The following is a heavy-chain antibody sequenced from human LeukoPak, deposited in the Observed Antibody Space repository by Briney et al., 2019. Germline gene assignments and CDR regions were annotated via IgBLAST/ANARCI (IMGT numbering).Heavy chain of an antibody. D-gene: IGHD1-26*01. J-gene: IGHJ3*02. CDR1: GFTFSDYY. V-gene: IGHV3-11*04. CDR3: AREGYSGSYHDAFDI. Sequence: GGPLRLSCAASGFTFSDYYMSWIRQAPGKGLEWVSYISSSGSTIYYADSVKGRFTISRDNAKNSLYLQMNSLRAEGTAVYYCAREGYSGSYHDAFDIWGQGTMVTVSS. CDR2: ISSSGSTI.